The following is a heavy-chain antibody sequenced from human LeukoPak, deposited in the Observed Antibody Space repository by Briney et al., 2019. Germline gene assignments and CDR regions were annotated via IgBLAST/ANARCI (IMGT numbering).Heavy chain of an antibody. V-gene: IGHV3-21*04. D-gene: IGHD2-15*01. CDR2: IDTSTTYM. J-gene: IGHJ4*02. Sequence: GGSLRLSCAASGFTFSSYSMSWVRQAPGKGLEWVSSIDTSTTYMTYADSVKGRFTISRDNSKNTLYLQMNSLRAEDTAVYYCAKDREVVAAFFDYWGQGTLVTVSS. CDR3: AKDREVVAAFFDY. CDR1: GFTFSSYS.